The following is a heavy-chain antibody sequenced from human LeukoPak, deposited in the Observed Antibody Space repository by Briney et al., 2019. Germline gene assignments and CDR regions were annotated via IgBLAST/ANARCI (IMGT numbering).Heavy chain of an antibody. CDR2: ISGSSDTI. CDR3: ARMGDYYYYMDV. CDR1: GFTFSSYI. D-gene: IGHD5-24*01. V-gene: IGHV3-48*04. J-gene: IGHJ6*03. Sequence: GGSLRLSCAASGFTFSSYIIIWVRQAPGKGLEWVSYISGSSDTIFYADSVKGRFTISRDNAKNSLYLQMNSLRAEDTAVYYCARMGDYYYYMDVWGKGTTVTVSS.